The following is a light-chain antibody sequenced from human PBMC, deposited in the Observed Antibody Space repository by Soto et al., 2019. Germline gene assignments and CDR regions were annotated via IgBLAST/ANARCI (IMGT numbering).Light chain of an antibody. V-gene: IGKV1-5*03. J-gene: IGKJ5*01. Sequence: DIQMTQSASTLSASVRDRVTITCRASQSIGTWLAWYQQKPGKAPKLLIYKASDLQSGVPSRFSGSGSGTDFTLTISSLQPDDVAIYFCQQYISYSFTFGLGTRLEMK. CDR1: QSIGTW. CDR3: QQYISYSFT. CDR2: KAS.